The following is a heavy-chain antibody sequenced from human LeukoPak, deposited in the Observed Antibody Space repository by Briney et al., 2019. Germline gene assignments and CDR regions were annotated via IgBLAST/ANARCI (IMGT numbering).Heavy chain of an antibody. CDR3: AKPAPIWYYDFWSGYFY. CDR1: GFTFSSYA. V-gene: IGHV3-23*01. Sequence: GGSLRLSCAASGFTFSSYAMSWVRQAPGKGLEWVSAISGSGGSTYYADSVKGRFTISRDNSKNTLYLQMNSLRAEDTAVYYCAKPAPIWYYDFWSGYFYWGQGTLVTVSS. CDR2: ISGSGGST. J-gene: IGHJ4*02. D-gene: IGHD3-3*01.